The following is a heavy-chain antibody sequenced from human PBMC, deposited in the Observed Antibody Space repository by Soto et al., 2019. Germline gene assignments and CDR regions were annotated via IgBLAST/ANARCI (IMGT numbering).Heavy chain of an antibody. J-gene: IGHJ5*02. CDR2: ISPILGIA. D-gene: IGHD2-15*01. CDR3: AGDRDIVVVVAATPGWFDP. Sequence: QFQLVQSGAEVKKPGSSVKVSCTASVGTFSSDTISWFRQAPGQGLAWMGRISPILGIANYAQKFQGRVTITEDNSTSTAYMELSSLRSEDTAVYYCAGDRDIVVVVAATPGWFDPWGQGTLVTVSS. V-gene: IGHV1-69*02. CDR1: VGTFSSDT.